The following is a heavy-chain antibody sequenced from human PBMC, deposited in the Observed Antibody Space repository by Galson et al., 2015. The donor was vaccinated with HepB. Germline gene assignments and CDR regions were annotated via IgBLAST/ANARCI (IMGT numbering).Heavy chain of an antibody. V-gene: IGHV3-15*01. J-gene: IGHJ4*02. Sequence: SLRLSCAASGFTFSNAWMSWVRQAPGKGLEWVGRIKSKTDGGTTDYAAPVKGRFTISRDDSKNTLYLQMNSLKTEDTAVYYCTTDPPLYGSGSYSDYWGQGTLVTVSS. D-gene: IGHD3-10*01. CDR2: IKSKTDGGTT. CDR3: TTDPPLYGSGSYSDY. CDR1: GFTFSNAW.